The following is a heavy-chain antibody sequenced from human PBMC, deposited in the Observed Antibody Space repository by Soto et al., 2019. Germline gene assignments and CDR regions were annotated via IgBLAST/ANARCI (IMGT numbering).Heavy chain of an antibody. J-gene: IGHJ3*02. CDR3: ARDLSVGYCSGGSCEEDAFDI. CDR1: GFTFSSYW. V-gene: IGHV3-7*01. Sequence: PGGSLRLPCAASGFTFSSYWMSWVRQATGKGLEWVANIKQDGSEKYYVDSVKGRFTISRDNAKNSLYLQMNSLRAEDTAVYYCARDLSVGYCSGGSCEEDAFDIWGQGTMVTVSS. CDR2: IKQDGSEK. D-gene: IGHD2-15*01.